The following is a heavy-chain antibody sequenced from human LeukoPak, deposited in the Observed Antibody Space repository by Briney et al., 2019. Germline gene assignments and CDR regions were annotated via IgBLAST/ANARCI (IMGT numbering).Heavy chain of an antibody. J-gene: IGHJ5*02. V-gene: IGHV1-69*06. CDR2: IIPIFGTA. Sequence: ASVKVSCKASGGTFSSYAISWVRQAPGQGLEWMGGIIPIFGTANYAQKFQGRVTITADKSTSTAYMELSSLRSEDTAMYYCARDSLLGFDPWGQGTLVTVSS. D-gene: IGHD2-8*02. CDR3: ARDSLLGFDP. CDR1: GGTFSSYA.